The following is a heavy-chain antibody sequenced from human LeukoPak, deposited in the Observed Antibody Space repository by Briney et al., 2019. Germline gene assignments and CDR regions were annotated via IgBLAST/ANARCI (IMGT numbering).Heavy chain of an antibody. J-gene: IGHJ4*02. CDR3: ARDVITKDAFDY. Sequence: GGSLRLSCAASGFTVSSSYMSWVRQAPGKGLEWVSVIYSGGSTYYADSVKGRFTISRDNSKNTLYLQMNSLRAEDTAVYYWARDVITKDAFDYWGQGTLVTVSS. CDR2: IYSGGST. V-gene: IGHV3-66*01. D-gene: IGHD3-22*01. CDR1: GFTVSSSY.